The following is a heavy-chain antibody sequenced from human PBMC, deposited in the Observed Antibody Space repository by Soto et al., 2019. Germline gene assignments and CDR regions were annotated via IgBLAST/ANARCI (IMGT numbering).Heavy chain of an antibody. J-gene: IGHJ5*02. Sequence: QVQLVQSGAEVKKPGASVKVSCKASGYTFTSYDINWVRQATGQGLEWMGWMNPNSGNTAYAQKFQGRVTMTRHTSISTAYMELSSLRSEDTAVYYCARERSAAGTGWFDPWGQGTLVTVSS. CDR3: ARERSAAGTGWFDP. CDR2: MNPNSGNT. CDR1: GYTFTSYD. D-gene: IGHD6-13*01. V-gene: IGHV1-8*01.